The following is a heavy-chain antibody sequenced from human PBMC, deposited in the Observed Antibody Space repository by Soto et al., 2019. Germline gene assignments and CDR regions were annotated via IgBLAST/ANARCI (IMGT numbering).Heavy chain of an antibody. CDR2: INHLETT. Sequence: QLQLHESGSGLVKPSQTLSLTCTXSXASITFGGYXXXXXXXXXXKGLEWIGYINHLETTFYNPSFESRLTLSIDRAKNQFSLKLHSMSAADRAVYFCARGGGSDSFDYWGQGILVTVSS. J-gene: IGHJ4*02. CDR3: ARGGGSDSFDY. V-gene: IGHV4-30-2*01. CDR1: XASITFGGYX. D-gene: IGHD1-26*01.